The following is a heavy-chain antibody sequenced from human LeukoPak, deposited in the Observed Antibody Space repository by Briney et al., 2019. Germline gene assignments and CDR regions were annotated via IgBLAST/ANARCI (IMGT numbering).Heavy chain of an antibody. Sequence: GGSLRLSCAASGFTFSSYEMNWVRQAPGKGLEWVSYISSSGSTIYYADSVKGRFTISRDNAKNSLYLQMNSLRAEDTTVYYCAKDGVLAVAGTGGGQGTLVTVSS. CDR3: AKDGVLAVAGTG. CDR1: GFTFSSYE. CDR2: ISSSGSTI. D-gene: IGHD6-19*01. V-gene: IGHV3-48*03. J-gene: IGHJ4*02.